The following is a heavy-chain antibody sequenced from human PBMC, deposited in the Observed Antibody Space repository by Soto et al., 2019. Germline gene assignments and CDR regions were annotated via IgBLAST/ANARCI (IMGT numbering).Heavy chain of an antibody. Sequence: EVQLLESGGGLVQPGGSLRLSCAASGFTFSTYAMNWVRQAPGKGLEWVSVISDSGSTYYADSVKGRFTISRDNSKNTLYLQMNSLRDEDTAMYICAKSAGYQSLAVSGSWGQGTLVIISS. D-gene: IGHD6-19*01. V-gene: IGHV3-23*01. CDR3: AKSAGYQSLAVSGS. CDR1: GFTFSTYA. CDR2: ISDSGST. J-gene: IGHJ5*02.